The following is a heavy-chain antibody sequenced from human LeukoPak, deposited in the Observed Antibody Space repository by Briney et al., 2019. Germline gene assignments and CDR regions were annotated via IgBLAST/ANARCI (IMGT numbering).Heavy chain of an antibody. CDR2: ISYDGSNK. CDR3: ARSGAARTTIFGVVIPWYFDY. Sequence: PGGSLRLSCAASGFTFSSYAMHWVRQAPGKGLEWVAVISYDGSNKYYADSVKGRFTISRDNSKNTLYLQMNSLRAEDTAVYYCARSGAARTTIFGVVIPWYFDYWGQGTLVTVSS. V-gene: IGHV3-30-3*01. D-gene: IGHD3-3*01. CDR1: GFTFSSYA. J-gene: IGHJ4*02.